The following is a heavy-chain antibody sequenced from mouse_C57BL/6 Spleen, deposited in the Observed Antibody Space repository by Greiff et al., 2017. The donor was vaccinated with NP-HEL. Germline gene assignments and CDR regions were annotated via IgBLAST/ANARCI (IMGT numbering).Heavy chain of an antibody. CDR2: IDPNSGGT. D-gene: IGHD2-4*01. Sequence: QVHVKQPGAELVKPGASVKLSCKASGYTFTSYWMHWVKQRPGRGLEWIGRIDPNSGGTKYNEKFKSKATLTVDKPSSTAYMQLSSLTSEDSAVYYCARGDYDVRDYFDYWGQGTTLTVSS. CDR3: ARGDYDVRDYFDY. J-gene: IGHJ2*01. CDR1: GYTFTSYW. V-gene: IGHV1-72*01.